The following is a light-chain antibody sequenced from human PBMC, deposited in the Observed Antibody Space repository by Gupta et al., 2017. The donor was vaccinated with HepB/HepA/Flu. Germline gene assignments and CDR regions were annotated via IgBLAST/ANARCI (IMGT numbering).Light chain of an antibody. CDR1: SSYVATYNF. CDR3: CSYAAYNTWV. Sequence: QSALTQPRSVSGSPGQSVTISCTTTSSYVATYNFVSWYQQHPGKVPKLMIYDVTKRPSGVPDRLSGSKSGNTASLTISGLQAEEEAEYYCCSYAAYNTWVCGGGTKVTVL. J-gene: IGLJ3*02. V-gene: IGLV2-11*01. CDR2: DVT.